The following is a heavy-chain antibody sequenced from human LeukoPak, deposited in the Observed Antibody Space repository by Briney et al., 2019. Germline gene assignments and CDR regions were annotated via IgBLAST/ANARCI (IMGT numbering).Heavy chain of an antibody. CDR1: GYTFTGYY. CDR2: INPNSGGT. J-gene: IGHJ4*02. D-gene: IGHD6-6*01. V-gene: IGHV1-2*02. Sequence: ASVKVSCKASGYTFTGYYMHWVRQAPGQGLEWMGWINPNSGGTNYAQKFQGRVTMTRDTSIRTAYMELSRLSSDDTAVYYCARELRGSSVFDYWGQGTLVTVSS. CDR3: ARELRGSSVFDY.